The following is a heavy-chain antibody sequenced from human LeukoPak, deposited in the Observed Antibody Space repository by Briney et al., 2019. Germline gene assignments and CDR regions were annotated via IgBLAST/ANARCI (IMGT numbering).Heavy chain of an antibody. J-gene: IGHJ4*02. CDR2: IYYSGST. CDR3: ARPQGYQLLDFEY. D-gene: IGHD2-2*01. Sequence: SETLSLTCTVSGGSISRYYWSWIRQPPGKGLEWIGSIYYSGSTYYNPSLKSRVTISVDTSKNQFSLKLSSVTAADTAVYYCARPQGYQLLDFEYWGQGTLVTVSS. CDR1: GGSISRYY. V-gene: IGHV4-59*05.